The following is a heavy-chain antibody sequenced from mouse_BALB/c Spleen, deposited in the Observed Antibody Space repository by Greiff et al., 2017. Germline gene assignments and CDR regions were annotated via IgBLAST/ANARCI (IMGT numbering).Heavy chain of an antibody. CDR1: GFTFSDFY. V-gene: IGHV7-1*02. D-gene: IGHD2-2*01. Sequence: EVKLVESGGGLVQPGGSLRLSCATSGFTFSDFYMEWVRQPPGKRLEWIAASRNKANDYTTEYSASVKGRFIVSRDTSQSILYLQMNALRAEDTAIYYCARDVYYGYERAMDYWGQGTSVTVSS. CDR3: ARDVYYGYERAMDY. J-gene: IGHJ4*01. CDR2: SRNKANDYTT.